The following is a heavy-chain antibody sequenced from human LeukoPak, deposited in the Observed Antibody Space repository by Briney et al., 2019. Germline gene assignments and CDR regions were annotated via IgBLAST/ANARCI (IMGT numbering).Heavy chain of an antibody. D-gene: IGHD4-17*01. CDR2: IYYSGST. Sequence: SETLSLTCTVSGGSISSYYWSWIRQPPGKGLEWIGYIYYSGSTNYNPSLKSRVTISVDTSKNQFSLKLSSVTAADTAVYYCARDCYGDSFDYWGQGTLVTVSS. CDR3: ARDCYGDSFDY. V-gene: IGHV4-59*01. J-gene: IGHJ4*02. CDR1: GGSISSYY.